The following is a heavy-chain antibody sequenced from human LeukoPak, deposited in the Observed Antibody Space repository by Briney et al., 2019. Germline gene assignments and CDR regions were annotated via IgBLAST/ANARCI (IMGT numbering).Heavy chain of an antibody. D-gene: IGHD5-12*01. V-gene: IGHV3-7*01. CDR3: ARDQFIPDIVATSFDY. CDR1: GFTFSSYW. Sequence: GGSLRLSCAASGFTFSSYWMSWVRQAPGKGLEWVANIKQDGSEKYYVDSVKGRFTISRDNAKNSLYLQMNSLRAEDTAVYYCARDQFIPDIVATSFDYWGQGTLVTVSS. CDR2: IKQDGSEK. J-gene: IGHJ4*02.